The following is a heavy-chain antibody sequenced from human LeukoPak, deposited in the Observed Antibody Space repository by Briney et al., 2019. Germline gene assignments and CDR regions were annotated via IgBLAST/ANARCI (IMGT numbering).Heavy chain of an antibody. J-gene: IGHJ3*02. CDR1: GGSISSGDYY. Sequence: SETLSLTCTVSGGSISSGDYYWSWIRQPPGKGLEWIGYIYYSGSTYYNPSPKSRVTISVDTSKNQFSLKLSSVTAADTAVYYCARDRKDAFDIWGQETMVTVSS. CDR3: ARDRKDAFDI. V-gene: IGHV4-30-4*01. CDR2: IYYSGST.